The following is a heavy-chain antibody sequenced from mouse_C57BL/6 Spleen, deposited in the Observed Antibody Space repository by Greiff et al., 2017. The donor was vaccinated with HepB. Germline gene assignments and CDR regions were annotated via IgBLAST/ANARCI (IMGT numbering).Heavy chain of an antibody. CDR3: AIGFITTVGAY. CDR1: GYTFTSYW. Sequence: QVQLQQPGAELVKPGASVKVSCKASGYTFTSYWMHWVKQRPGQGLEWIGRIHPSDSDTNYNQKFKGKATLTVDKSSSTAYMQLSSLTSEDSAFYYCAIGFITTVGAYWGQGTLVTVSA. D-gene: IGHD1-1*01. CDR2: IHPSDSDT. V-gene: IGHV1-74*01. J-gene: IGHJ3*01.